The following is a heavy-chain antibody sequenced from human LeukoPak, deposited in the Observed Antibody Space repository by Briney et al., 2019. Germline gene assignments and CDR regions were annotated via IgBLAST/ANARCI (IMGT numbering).Heavy chain of an antibody. CDR2: IYTSGST. J-gene: IGHJ4*02. V-gene: IGHV4-61*02. CDR3: ARSSRDGYNYSPFDY. CDR1: GGSISSGSYY. Sequence: SQTLSLTCTVSGGSISSGSYYWSWIRQPAGKGLEWIGRIYTSGSTNYNPSLKSRVTISVDTSKNQFSLKLSPVTAADTAVYYCARSSRDGYNYSPFDYWGQGTLVTVSS. D-gene: IGHD5-24*01.